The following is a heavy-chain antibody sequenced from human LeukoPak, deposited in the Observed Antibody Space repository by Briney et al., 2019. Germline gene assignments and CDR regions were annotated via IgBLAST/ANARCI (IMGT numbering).Heavy chain of an antibody. V-gene: IGHV3-48*03. CDR1: GFIFRIYE. J-gene: IGHJ4*02. D-gene: IGHD5-24*01. Sequence: GGSLRLSCAASGFIFRIYEMNWVREAPGKGVEWISYISTTGRTTYYAGSVQGRFTMSRDNVKHSVFLQVNSLRADDTAVYYCAGKPRDGYNDGRFDFWGQGTLVAVSS. CDR2: ISTTGRTT. CDR3: AGKPRDGYNDGRFDF.